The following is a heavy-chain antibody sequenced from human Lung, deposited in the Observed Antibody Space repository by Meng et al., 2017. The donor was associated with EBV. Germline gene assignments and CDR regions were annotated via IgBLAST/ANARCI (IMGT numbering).Heavy chain of an antibody. CDR1: GGSVDSGAYY. V-gene: IGHV4-31*01. CDR2: IYYSGST. CDR3: ARARRGGHYFDY. J-gene: IGHJ4*02. Sequence: QVQLQESGPRLVKPSETLSLMCTVSGGSVDSGAYYWSWIRQRPGKGLEWIGYIYYSGSTYYNPSLKSLVTISVDTSKNQFSLKLSSVTAADTAVYYCARARRGGHYFDYWGQGTLVTVSS. D-gene: IGHD4-23*01.